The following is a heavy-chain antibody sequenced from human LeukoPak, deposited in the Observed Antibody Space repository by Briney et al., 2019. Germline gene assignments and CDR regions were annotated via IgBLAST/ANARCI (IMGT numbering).Heavy chain of an antibody. CDR1: SGSINSDGYY. CDR3: ARVYRKDVYNFDGFDI. V-gene: IGHV4-61*02. J-gene: IGHJ3*02. Sequence: SEALSLTCTVSSGSINSDGYYWSWIRQPAGKGLEWIGRVYSSGSANYSPSLKSRVIISIDTSKNQFSLRLSSVTAADTAVYYCARVYRKDVYNFDGFDIWGQGTMVTVS. CDR2: VYSSGSA. D-gene: IGHD5-24*01.